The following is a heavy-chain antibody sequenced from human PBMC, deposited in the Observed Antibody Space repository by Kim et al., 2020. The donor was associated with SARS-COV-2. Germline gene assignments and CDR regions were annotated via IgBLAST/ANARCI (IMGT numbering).Heavy chain of an antibody. Sequence: GGSLRLSCAASGFTFSSYWMSWVRQAPGKGLEWVANIKQDGSEKYYVDSVKGRFTISRDNAKNSLYLQMNSLRAEDTAVYYCARVQIEYYYGSGSYSPWGQGTLVTVSS. CDR1: GFTFSSYW. CDR2: IKQDGSEK. V-gene: IGHV3-7*01. D-gene: IGHD3-10*01. J-gene: IGHJ5*02. CDR3: ARVQIEYYYGSGSYSP.